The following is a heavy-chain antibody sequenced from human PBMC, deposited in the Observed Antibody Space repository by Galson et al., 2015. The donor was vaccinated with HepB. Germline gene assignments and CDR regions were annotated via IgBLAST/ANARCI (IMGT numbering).Heavy chain of an antibody. CDR1: GYTFTSYA. V-gene: IGHV1-3*01. J-gene: IGHJ4*02. D-gene: IGHD3-22*01. CDR3: ARVCGTYYYDSSGYYCH. Sequence: SVKVSCKASGYTFTSYAMHWVRQAPGQRLEWMGWINAGNGNTKYSQKFQGRVTITRDTSASTAYMELSSLRSEDTAVYYCARVCGTYYYDSSGYYCHWGQGTLVTVSS. CDR2: INAGNGNT.